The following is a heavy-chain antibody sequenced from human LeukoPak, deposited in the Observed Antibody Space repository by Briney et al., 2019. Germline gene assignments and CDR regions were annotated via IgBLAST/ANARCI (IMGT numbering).Heavy chain of an antibody. V-gene: IGHV4-34*01. Sequence: SETLSLTCAVYGGSFSGYYWSWIRQPPGKGLEWIGEINHSGSTNYNPSLKSRVTISVDTSKNQFSLKLSSVTAADTAVYYCARRTGYSRSWYRHYFGYWGQGTLVTVSS. J-gene: IGHJ4*02. CDR2: INHSGST. CDR3: ARRTGYSRSWYRHYFGY. CDR1: GGSFSGYY. D-gene: IGHD6-13*01.